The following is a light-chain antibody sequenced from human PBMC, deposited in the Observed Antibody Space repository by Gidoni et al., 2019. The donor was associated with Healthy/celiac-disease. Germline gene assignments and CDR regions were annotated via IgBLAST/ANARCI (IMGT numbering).Light chain of an antibody. V-gene: IGKV3-20*01. CDR1: QSFSSSY. J-gene: IGKJ1*01. CDR2: GAS. CDR3: QQYGSAPWT. Sequence: ELVLTQSPGTLSLSPGARATLSCRASQSFSSSYLAWYQQKPGQAPRLLIYGASSRATGIPDRFSGSGSGTDFTLTISRLEPEDFAVYYCQQYGSAPWTFGQXTKVEIK.